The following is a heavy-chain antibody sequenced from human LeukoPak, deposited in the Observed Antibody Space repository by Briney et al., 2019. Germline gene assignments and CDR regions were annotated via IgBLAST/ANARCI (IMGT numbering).Heavy chain of an antibody. J-gene: IGHJ4*02. CDR2: ISGGGSST. CDR1: GFTFSNSA. V-gene: IGHV3-23*01. CDR3: ARGSVAARHFDY. D-gene: IGHD6-6*01. Sequence: GGSLRLSCAVSGFTFSNSAMNWVRQAPGKGLEWVSTISGGGSSTNYADSVKGRFTISRDNSKNTLYLQMNILKADDTAVYYCARGSVAARHFDYWGQGALVTVSS.